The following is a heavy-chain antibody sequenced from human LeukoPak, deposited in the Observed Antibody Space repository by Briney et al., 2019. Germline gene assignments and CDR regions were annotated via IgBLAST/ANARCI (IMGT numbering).Heavy chain of an antibody. V-gene: IGHV3-7*01. CDR2: IHDDGRVT. Sequence: SGGSLRLSCAASGFSFTAYAMSWFRQTPGKGLEWVANIHDDGRVTNYVDSVKGRFTISRDNARNSVYLQMNSLRVEDTSLYYCARGRGWVDHWGQGTLVTVSS. D-gene: IGHD3-16*01. J-gene: IGHJ4*02. CDR3: ARGRGWVDH. CDR1: GFSFTAYA.